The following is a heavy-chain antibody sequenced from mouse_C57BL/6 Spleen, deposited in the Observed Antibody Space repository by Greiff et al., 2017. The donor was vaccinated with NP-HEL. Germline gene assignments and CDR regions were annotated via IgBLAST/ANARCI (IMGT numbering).Heavy chain of an antibody. D-gene: IGHD2-10*02. CDR3: AREEGGYGNYEYYFDY. CDR2: INYDGSST. V-gene: IGHV5-16*01. Sequence: EVMLVESEGGLVQPGSSMKLSCTASGFTFSDYYMAWVRQVPEKGLEWVANINYDGSSTYYLDSLKSRFIISRDNSKNILYLQMSSLKSEDTATYYCAREEGGYGNYEYYFDYWGQGTTLTVSS. CDR1: GFTFSDYY. J-gene: IGHJ2*01.